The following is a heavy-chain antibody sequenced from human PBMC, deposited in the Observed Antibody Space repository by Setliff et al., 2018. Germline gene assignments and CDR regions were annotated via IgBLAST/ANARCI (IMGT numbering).Heavy chain of an antibody. Sequence: TGGSLRLSCAASGFTFSTYSFHWVRQAPGKGLDWVSSISPNSIYIYCADSVKGRFTISRDNAKNSLYLQMNSLGAEDTAVYYCARSPANGGHDAFDIWGQGTMVTVSS. CDR2: ISPNSIYI. CDR3: ARSPANGGHDAFDI. D-gene: IGHD6-25*01. CDR1: GFTFSTYS. V-gene: IGHV3-21*01. J-gene: IGHJ3*02.